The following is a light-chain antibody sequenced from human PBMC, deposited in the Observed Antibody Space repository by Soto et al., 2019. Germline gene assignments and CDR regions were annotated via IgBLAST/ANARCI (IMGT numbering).Light chain of an antibody. CDR3: QQYNNWWT. CDR2: GAS. CDR1: QSISNN. J-gene: IGKJ1*01. Sequence: EIVMPQSPATLSVSPGERATLSCRASQSISNNLAWYHQRPGQAPRLLIYGASTRATGIPARFSGSGSGTEFTLTISSLQSEDFAVYYCQQYNNWWTFGQGTRVEIK. V-gene: IGKV3-15*01.